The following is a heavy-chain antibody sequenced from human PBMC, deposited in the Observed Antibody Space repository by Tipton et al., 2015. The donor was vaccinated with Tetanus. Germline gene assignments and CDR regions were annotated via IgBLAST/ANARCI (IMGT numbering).Heavy chain of an antibody. CDR3: ARDQARGARGWNYFDY. D-gene: IGHD1-26*01. V-gene: IGHV4-31*03. Sequence: GLVKPSQTLSLTCTVSGGSISSGGYYWSWIRQRPGKGLEWIGDIYSSGSTYSNPSPKGRVTISVDTSKNQFSLRLDSVTAADTAVYYCARDQARGARGWNYFDYWGLGTLVTVSS. CDR2: IYSSGST. CDR1: GGSISSGGYY. J-gene: IGHJ4*02.